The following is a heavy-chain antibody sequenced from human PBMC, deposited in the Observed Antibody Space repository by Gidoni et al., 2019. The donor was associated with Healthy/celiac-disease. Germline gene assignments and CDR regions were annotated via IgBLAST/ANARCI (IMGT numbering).Heavy chain of an antibody. Sequence: EVQLVESGGGLVQPGGSLRLSCSASGFTSSSYAMHWVRQAPGKGLEYVSAISSNGGSTYYADSVKGRFTISRDNSKNTLYLQMSSLRAEDTAVYYCVPGGYYYDSSGYYYGYWGQGTLVTVSS. J-gene: IGHJ4*02. D-gene: IGHD3-22*01. CDR3: VPGGYYYDSSGYYYGY. CDR1: GFTSSSYA. V-gene: IGHV3-64D*09. CDR2: ISSNGGST.